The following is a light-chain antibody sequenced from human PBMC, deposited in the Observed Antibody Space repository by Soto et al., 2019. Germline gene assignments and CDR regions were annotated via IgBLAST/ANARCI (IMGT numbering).Light chain of an antibody. CDR3: QQYGGSPPYT. CDR1: QSISSSF. Sequence: EIVLTQSPGTLSLSPGDKATLSCRASQSISSSFLSWYQQKSGQAPRLLIYAASSRATGVPDRFSGGGSGTDFTLTIRRLEPEDFAVNYCQQYGGSPPYTFGQGTRLEI. J-gene: IGKJ2*01. V-gene: IGKV3-20*01. CDR2: AAS.